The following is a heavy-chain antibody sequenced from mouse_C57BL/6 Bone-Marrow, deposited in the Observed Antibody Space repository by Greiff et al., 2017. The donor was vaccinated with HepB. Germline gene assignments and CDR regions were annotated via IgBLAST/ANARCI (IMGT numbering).Heavy chain of an antibody. CDR2: ISNGGGST. D-gene: IGHD2-2*01. CDR1: GFTFSDYY. Sequence: EVQVVESGGGLVQPGGSLKLSCAASGFTFSDYYMYWVRQTPEKRLEWVAYISNGGGSTYYPDTVKGRFTISRDNAKNTLYLQMSRLKSEDTAMYYCARGGYGVYFDYWGQGTTLTVSS. CDR3: ARGGYGVYFDY. J-gene: IGHJ2*01. V-gene: IGHV5-12*01.